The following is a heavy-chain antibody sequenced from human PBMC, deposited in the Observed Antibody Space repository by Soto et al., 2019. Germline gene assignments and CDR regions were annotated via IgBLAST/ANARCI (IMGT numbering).Heavy chain of an antibody. CDR2: IYYSGST. Sequence: SVILSLPCTVSGGYISSYYWRWIRQPPGKGLERIGYIYYSGSTNYNPSLKSRVTISVDTSKNQFSLKLSSVTAADTAVYYCARTPVGGDSSSSTGYYYYYMDVCGKGTTVTVSS. D-gene: IGHD6-6*01. V-gene: IGHV4-59*01. CDR3: ARTPVGGDSSSSTGYYYYYMDV. J-gene: IGHJ6*03. CDR1: GGYISSYY.